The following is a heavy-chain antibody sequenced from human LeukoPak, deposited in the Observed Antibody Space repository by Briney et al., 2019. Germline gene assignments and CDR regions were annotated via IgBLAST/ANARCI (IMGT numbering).Heavy chain of an antibody. Sequence: SETLSLTCTVSGGSISSYYWSWIRQPPGKGLEGIGYIYYSGSNNYNPSLRSRGTISVDTSKNQFSLKLSSVTAADTAVYYCARGGWPNFDYWGQGTLVTVSS. D-gene: IGHD2-15*01. CDR1: GGSISSYY. J-gene: IGHJ4*02. CDR2: IYYSGSN. V-gene: IGHV4-59*01. CDR3: ARGGWPNFDY.